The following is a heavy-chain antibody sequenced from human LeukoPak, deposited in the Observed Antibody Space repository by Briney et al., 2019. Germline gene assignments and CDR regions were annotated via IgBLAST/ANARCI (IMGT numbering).Heavy chain of an antibody. CDR2: IYHSGST. D-gene: IGHD3-22*01. Sequence: SETLSLTCAVSGGSISSSNWWSWVRQPPGKGLEWIGEIYHSGSTNYNPSLKSRVTISVDKSKNQFSLKLSSVTAADTAMYYCARGFDYYDSSGSYHHYYFDYWGQGTLVTVSS. V-gene: IGHV4-4*02. CDR3: ARGFDYYDSSGSYHHYYFDY. J-gene: IGHJ4*02. CDR1: GGSISSSNW.